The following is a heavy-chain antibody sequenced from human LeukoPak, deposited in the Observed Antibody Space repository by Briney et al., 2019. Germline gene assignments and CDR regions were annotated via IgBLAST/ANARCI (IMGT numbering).Heavy chain of an antibody. CDR2: IYYSGST. CDR1: GGSVNTDNYY. J-gene: IGHJ4*02. Sequence: SETLSLTCTVSGGSVNTDNYYWSWLRQPPGKGLEWIGYIYYSGSTNYKPSLKSRVTISVDTPRNQFSLKLSSVSAADTAVYYCARDIGYSTSRWGQGTLVTVSS. CDR3: ARDIGYSTSR. V-gene: IGHV4-61*01. D-gene: IGHD2-2*01.